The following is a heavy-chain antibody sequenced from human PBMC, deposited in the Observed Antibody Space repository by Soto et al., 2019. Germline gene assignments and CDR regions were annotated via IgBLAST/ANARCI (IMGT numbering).Heavy chain of an antibody. Sequence: QPLSLTCAISGDSVSSNTAAWNWIRSSPSRGLEWLGRTYYRSNWRHDYAVSVRSRITVNPDTSKNHFSLQLNSVTPDDTAVYYCARGVAGSGFDLWGQGTLVTVSS. CDR2: TYYRSNWRH. J-gene: IGHJ4*02. CDR3: ARGVAGSGFDL. V-gene: IGHV6-1*01. D-gene: IGHD6-19*01. CDR1: GDSVSSNTAA.